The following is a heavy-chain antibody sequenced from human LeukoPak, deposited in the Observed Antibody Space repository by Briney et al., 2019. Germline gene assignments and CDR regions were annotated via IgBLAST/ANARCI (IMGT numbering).Heavy chain of an antibody. Sequence: GGSLRLSCAASGFTFSSYAMSWVCQAPGKGLEWVSTISGSGASTYYADSVKGRFTISRDNSRNTLYLQMNSLRAEDTAVYYCAKEASSGWYPPYNYWGQGTLVTVSS. D-gene: IGHD6-19*01. CDR1: GFTFSSYA. CDR2: ISGSGAST. CDR3: AKEASSGWYPPYNY. V-gene: IGHV3-23*01. J-gene: IGHJ4*02.